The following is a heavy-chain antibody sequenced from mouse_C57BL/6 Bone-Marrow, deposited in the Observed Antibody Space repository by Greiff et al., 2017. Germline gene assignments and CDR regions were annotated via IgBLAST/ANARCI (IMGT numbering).Heavy chain of an antibody. D-gene: IGHD1-1*01. CDR2: IHPNSGRT. V-gene: IGHV1-64*01. CDR3: ARYYGSPGPYYFDD. CDR1: GYTFTSYW. J-gene: IGHJ2*01. Sequence: QVQLQQPGAELVKPGASVKLSCKASGYTFTSYWMHWVKQRPGHGLEWIGMIHPNSGRTNYNEKLKSKATLTVDKSSSTAYMQLSSLTSEDSAVYYCARYYGSPGPYYFDDWGQGTTLTVSS.